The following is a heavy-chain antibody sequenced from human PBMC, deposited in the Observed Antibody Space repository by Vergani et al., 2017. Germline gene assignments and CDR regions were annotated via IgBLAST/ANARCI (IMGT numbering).Heavy chain of an antibody. D-gene: IGHD5/OR15-5a*01. J-gene: IGHJ2*01. CDR3: AGGGRGIYSVLDL. V-gene: IGHV1-8*01. CDR1: GYTFACFD. CDR2: LNPNSGDT. Sequence: QVQLVQSGAEVKKPGAPVKVSCKASGYTFACFDITWVRQATGQGLECMGWLNPNSGDTGFALKFQGRVTMTRNTSISTAYMELSSLSSEDTAVYYCAGGGRGIYSVLDLWGRGTLVTVSS.